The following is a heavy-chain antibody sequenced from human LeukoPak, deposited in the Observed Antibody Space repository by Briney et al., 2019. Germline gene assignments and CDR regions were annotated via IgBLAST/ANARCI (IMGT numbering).Heavy chain of an antibody. V-gene: IGHV3-23*01. J-gene: IGHJ4*02. CDR1: GFTFSSNA. D-gene: IGHD5-24*01. CDR3: AKSGRAGGSFDH. Sequence: PGGSLRLSCAASGFTFSSNAMSWVRQAPGKGLEWVSAISGSGGSTCYADSMQSRFTISKDNSKNTRNLQMNSLRGEDTAVFYCAKSGRAGGSFDHWGQGTLVTVSS. CDR2: ISGSGGST.